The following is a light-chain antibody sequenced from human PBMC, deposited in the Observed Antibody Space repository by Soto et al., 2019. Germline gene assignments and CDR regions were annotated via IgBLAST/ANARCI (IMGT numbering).Light chain of an antibody. CDR1: QSVSSY. V-gene: IGKV3-11*01. J-gene: IGKJ2*01. Sequence: EIVLTQSPATLSLSPGERATLSCRASQSVSSYLAWYQQKPGQAPRLLIYDASNRATGVPARFSGSVSGTDFTLTISSLEPEEFAVYYCQQRSNWPPYTFGQGTKLEIK. CDR3: QQRSNWPPYT. CDR2: DAS.